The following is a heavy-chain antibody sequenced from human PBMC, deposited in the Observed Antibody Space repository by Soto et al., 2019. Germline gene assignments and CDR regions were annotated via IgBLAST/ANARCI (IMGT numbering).Heavy chain of an antibody. D-gene: IGHD3-22*01. V-gene: IGHV4-30-2*01. CDR2: IYHSGST. CDR3: ARVLYYYDSSGYSSYFDY. J-gene: IGHJ4*02. Sequence: QLQLQESGSGMVKPSQTLSLTCAVSGGSISSGGYSWSWIRQPPGKGLEWIGYIYHSGSTYYNPSLKSRVTISVDRSKNQFSLKLSSVTAADTAVYYGARVLYYYDSSGYSSYFDYWGQGTLVTVSS. CDR1: GGSISSGGYS.